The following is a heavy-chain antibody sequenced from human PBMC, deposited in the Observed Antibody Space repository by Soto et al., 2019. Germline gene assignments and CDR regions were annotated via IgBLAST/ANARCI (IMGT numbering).Heavy chain of an antibody. CDR2: INHSGST. J-gene: IGHJ6*03. CDR1: GGSFSGYY. V-gene: IGHV4-34*01. CDR3: ARAAAGFQRHYYYYYYMDV. D-gene: IGHD6-13*01. Sequence: SETLSLTCAVYGGSFSGYYWSWIRQPPGKGLEWIGEINHSGSTNYNPSLKSRVTISVDTSKNQFSLKLSSVTAADTAVYYCARAAAGFQRHYYYYYYMDVWGKGTTVTVSS.